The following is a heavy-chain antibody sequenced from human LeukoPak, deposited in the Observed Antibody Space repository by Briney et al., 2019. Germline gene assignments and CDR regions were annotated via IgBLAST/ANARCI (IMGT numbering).Heavy chain of an antibody. CDR3: ASPSNNSRYAFDY. CDR2: IYLGGGT. CDR1: GIAVTTNY. V-gene: IGHV3-53*01. D-gene: IGHD3-22*01. Sequence: GGSLRLSCAASGIAVTTNYMSWVRQAPGKGLEWVSVIYLGGGTHHADSVKGRFTISRDYSMNTIYLEMNSLRVEDTAIYYCASPSNNSRYAFDYWGQGTLVTVSS. J-gene: IGHJ4*02.